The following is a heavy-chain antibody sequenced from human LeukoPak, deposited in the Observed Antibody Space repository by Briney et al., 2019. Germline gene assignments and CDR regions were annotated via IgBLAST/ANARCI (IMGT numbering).Heavy chain of an antibody. D-gene: IGHD6-13*01. CDR1: GYSFTSYW. V-gene: IGHV5-10-1*01. CDR3: ARLHLSSWYWFDP. J-gene: IGHJ5*02. Sequence: GESLKISCKGSGYSFTSYWISWVRQVPGKGLEWMGRIDPSDSYTNYSPSFQGHVTISADKSISTAYLQWSRLKASDTAMYYCARLHLSSWYWFDPWGQGTLVTVSS. CDR2: IDPSDSYT.